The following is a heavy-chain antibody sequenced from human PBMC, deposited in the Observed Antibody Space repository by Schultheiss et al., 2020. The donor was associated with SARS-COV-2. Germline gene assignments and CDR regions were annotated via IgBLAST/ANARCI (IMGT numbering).Heavy chain of an antibody. J-gene: IGHJ4*02. CDR2: ISGSGGSI. CDR1: GFTVSSNY. D-gene: IGHD6-19*01. V-gene: IGHV3-23*01. CDR3: AKDLSEGLQWPARSGFDC. Sequence: GGYLRLSCAASGFTVSSNYMSWARQAPGKGLAWVSAISGSGGSIFFADSVKGRFTISRDNSKNTLSLQMNSLRAEDTAVYYCAKDLSEGLQWPARSGFDCWGQGTLVTVSS.